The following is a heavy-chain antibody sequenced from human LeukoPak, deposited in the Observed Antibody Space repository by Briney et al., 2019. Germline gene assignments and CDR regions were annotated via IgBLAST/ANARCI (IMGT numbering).Heavy chain of an antibody. V-gene: IGHV4-30-2*01. CDR2: IYHSGST. J-gene: IGHJ4*02. D-gene: IGHD6-13*01. Sequence: SETLSLTCTVSGGSLSSGGYYWSWIRQPPGRGLEWIGYIYHSGSTYYNPSLKSRVTISVDRSKNQFSLKLSSVTAADTAVYYCARDTEAAHFDYWGQGTLVTVSS. CDR3: ARDTEAAHFDY. CDR1: GGSLSSGGYY.